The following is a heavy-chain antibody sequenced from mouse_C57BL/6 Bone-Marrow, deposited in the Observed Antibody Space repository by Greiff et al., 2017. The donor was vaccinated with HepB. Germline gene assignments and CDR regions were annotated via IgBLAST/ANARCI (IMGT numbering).Heavy chain of an antibody. D-gene: IGHD1-1*01. V-gene: IGHV3-6*01. CDR2: ISYDGSN. Sequence: EVQLQQSGPGLVKPSQSLSLTCSVTGYSITSGYYWHWIRQFPGNKLEWMGYISYDGSNNYNPSLKNRISITRDTSKNQFFLKLNSVTTEDTATYYCARDGYYYGSAWFAYWGQGTLVTVSA. CDR3: ARDGYYYGSAWFAY. CDR1: GYSITSGYY. J-gene: IGHJ3*01.